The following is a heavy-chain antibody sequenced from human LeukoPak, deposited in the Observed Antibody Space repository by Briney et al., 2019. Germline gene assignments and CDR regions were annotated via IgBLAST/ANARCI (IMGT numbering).Heavy chain of an antibody. CDR3: ARDHETHNDAFDI. CDR1: GGSISSSSYY. J-gene: IGHJ3*02. V-gene: IGHV4-39*02. CDR2: IYYSGSP. Sequence: PSETLSLTCTVSGGSISSSSYYWGWIRQPPGKGLEWIGSIYYSGSPYYNPSLKSRVTISVDTSKKQFSLKLSSVTAADTAVYYCARDHETHNDAFDIWGQGTMVTVSS.